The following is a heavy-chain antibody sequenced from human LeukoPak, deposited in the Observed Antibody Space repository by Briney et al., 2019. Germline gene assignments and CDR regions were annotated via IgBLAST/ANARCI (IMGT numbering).Heavy chain of an antibody. D-gene: IGHD3-10*01. CDR2: IYYSGST. CDR3: ARGYYGSCWFDP. V-gene: IGHV4-39*07. CDR1: GGSISSSSYY. Sequence: SETLSLTCTVSGGSISSSSYYWGWIRQPPGKGLEWIGSIYYSGSTYYNPSLKSRVTISVDTSKNQFSLKLSSVTAADTAVYYCARGYYGSCWFDPWGQGTLVTVSS. J-gene: IGHJ5*02.